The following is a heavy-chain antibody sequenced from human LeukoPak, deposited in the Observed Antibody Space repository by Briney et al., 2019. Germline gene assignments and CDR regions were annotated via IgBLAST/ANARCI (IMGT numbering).Heavy chain of an antibody. V-gene: IGHV4-39*07. CDR3: ARETSQKGAHYMDV. CDR2: IYYSGST. D-gene: IGHD3-16*01. CDR1: GFTFSSYW. Sequence: GSLRLSCAASGFTFSSYWMSWVRQAPGKGLEWIGSIYYSGSTYYNPSLKSRVTISVDTSKNQFSLKLSSVTAADTAVYYCARETSQKGAHYMDVWGKGTTVTISS. J-gene: IGHJ6*03.